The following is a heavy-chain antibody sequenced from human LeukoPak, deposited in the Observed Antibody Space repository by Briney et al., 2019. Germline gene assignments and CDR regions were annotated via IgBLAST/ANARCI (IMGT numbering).Heavy chain of an antibody. CDR1: GYTFTSYG. V-gene: IGHV1-18*01. CDR3: ARAGYSSSWYVDYWFDP. CDR2: ISAYNGNT. J-gene: IGHJ5*02. D-gene: IGHD6-13*01. Sequence: ASLKVSCKASGYTFTSYGISWVRQAPGQGLEWMGWISAYNGNTNYAQKLQGRVTMTTDTSTSTAYMELRSLRSDDTAVYYCARAGYSSSWYVDYWFDPWGQGTLVTVSS.